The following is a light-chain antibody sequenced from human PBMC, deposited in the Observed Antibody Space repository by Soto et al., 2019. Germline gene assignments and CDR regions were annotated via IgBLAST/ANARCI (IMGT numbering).Light chain of an antibody. CDR1: SSNIGVSY. CDR2: RNN. CDR3: AVWDDSLSAWV. J-gene: IGLJ3*02. Sequence: QSVLTQPPSASGTPGQRVTISCSGSSSNIGVSYVFWYQQLPGTAPKLLIYRNNQRPSGVPDRFSGSKSGTSASLAISGLRSEDEADYYCAVWDDSLSAWVFGGGTKLTVL. V-gene: IGLV1-47*01.